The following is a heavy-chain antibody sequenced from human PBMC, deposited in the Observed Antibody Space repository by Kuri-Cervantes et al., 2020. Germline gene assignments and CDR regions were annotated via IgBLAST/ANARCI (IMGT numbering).Heavy chain of an antibody. Sequence: ASVKVSCKASGYAFILYYIHWVRQAPGQGLEWLGLISPSAGRTNYAQKFQGRVTITTDESTSTAYMELSSLRSEDTAVYYCARQDIVVVVAATWYAFDIWGQGTMVTVSS. CDR2: ISPSAGRT. CDR1: GYAFILYY. V-gene: IGHV1-46*01. D-gene: IGHD2-15*01. CDR3: ARQDIVVVVAATWYAFDI. J-gene: IGHJ3*02.